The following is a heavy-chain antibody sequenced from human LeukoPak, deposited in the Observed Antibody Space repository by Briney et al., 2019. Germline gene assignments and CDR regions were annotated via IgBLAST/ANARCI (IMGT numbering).Heavy chain of an antibody. CDR1: GFTVSSNY. J-gene: IGHJ3*02. V-gene: IGHV3-66*01. CDR3: ASLPPNDAFDI. Sequence: GGSLRLSCAASGFTVSSNYMSGVRQAPGEGLEWVSVIYSGGSTYYADSVKGRFTISRDNSKNTLYLQMNSLRAEDTAVYYCASLPPNDAFDIWGQGTMVTVSS. CDR2: IYSGGST.